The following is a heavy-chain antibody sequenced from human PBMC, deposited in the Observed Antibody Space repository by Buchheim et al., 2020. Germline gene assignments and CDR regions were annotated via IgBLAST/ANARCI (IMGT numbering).Heavy chain of an antibody. J-gene: IGHJ5*02. Sequence: QLQLQESGPGLVKPSETLSLTCTVSGGSISSSSYYWGWIRQPPGKGLEWIGSIYYSGSTYYNPSLKSRVTISVDPSKNQFSLKLSSVTAADTAVYYCARPSSSWDNWFDPWGQGTL. CDR1: GGSISSSSYY. D-gene: IGHD6-13*01. CDR2: IYYSGST. V-gene: IGHV4-39*01. CDR3: ARPSSSWDNWFDP.